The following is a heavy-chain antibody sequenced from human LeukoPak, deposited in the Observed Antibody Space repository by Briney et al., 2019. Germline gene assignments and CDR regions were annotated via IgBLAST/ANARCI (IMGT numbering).Heavy chain of an antibody. CDR3: ARDQERGYGRLDY. CDR2: ISSSSSTI. Sequence: GGSLRLSCAASGFTFSSYNMNWVRQAPGKGLEWVSYISSSSSTIYYADSVKGQFTISRDNAKNSLYLQMNSPRAEDTAVYYCARDQERGYGRLDYWGQGTLVTVSS. V-gene: IGHV3-48*01. D-gene: IGHD5-12*01. CDR1: GFTFSSYN. J-gene: IGHJ4*02.